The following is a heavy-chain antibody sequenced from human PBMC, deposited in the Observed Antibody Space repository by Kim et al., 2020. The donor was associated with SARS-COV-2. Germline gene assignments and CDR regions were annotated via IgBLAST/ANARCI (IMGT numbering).Heavy chain of an antibody. CDR2: MNPYSGNT. Sequence: ASVKVSCKASGYTFTDYDINWVRQATGQGPEWMGWMNPYSGNTGYAQKFQGRVTMTRDTSISTAYLDLSGLRSDDRAVYYCARGDRYCSSSSCYNYWCQGTLVTVSS. D-gene: IGHD2-2*02. J-gene: IGHJ4*02. CDR3: ARGDRYCSSSSCYNY. V-gene: IGHV1-8*01. CDR1: GYTFTDYD.